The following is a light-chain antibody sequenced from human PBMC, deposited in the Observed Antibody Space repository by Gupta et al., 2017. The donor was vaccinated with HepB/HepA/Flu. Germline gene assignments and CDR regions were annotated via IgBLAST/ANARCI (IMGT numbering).Light chain of an antibody. CDR1: NSDLGTYNR. V-gene: IGLV2-18*02. Sequence: HSALTQPPSVSGSPGQSVTISCTGSNSDLGTYNRVTWYQQPPGTAPKLIIYEVKNRPSGVPDRVSGSKSGNTASLTISGLQAGDEADDYCSSYTTGSTWVFGGGTKLTVL. J-gene: IGLJ3*02. CDR3: SSYTTGSTWV. CDR2: EVK.